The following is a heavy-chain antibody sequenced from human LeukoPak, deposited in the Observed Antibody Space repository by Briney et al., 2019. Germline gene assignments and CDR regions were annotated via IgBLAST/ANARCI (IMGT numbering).Heavy chain of an antibody. J-gene: IGHJ4*02. D-gene: IGHD6-13*01. V-gene: IGHV4-39*01. CDR2: IYYGGST. CDR1: GGSISSGSYY. CDR3: AGEVAASSWSY. Sequence: SETLSLTCTVSGGSISSGSYYWGWIRQPPGKGLEWVGSIYYGGSTYYNPSLKSRVTMSVDTSKKQFSLKLNSVTAADTAVYYCAGEVAASSWSYWGQGTLVTVSS.